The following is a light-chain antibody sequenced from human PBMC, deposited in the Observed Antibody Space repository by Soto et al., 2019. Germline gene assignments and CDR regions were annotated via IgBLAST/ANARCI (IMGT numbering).Light chain of an antibody. V-gene: IGKV3-15*01. CDR2: GAS. CDR3: QQYNNWRAAYP. Sequence: EIVMTQSPATLSVSPGERATLSCRASQSVSSNLAWYQQKPGQAPRLLIYGASTRATGIPARFSGSGSGTEFTLTISSLQSEDFAVSYCQQYNNWRAAYPFGQGTKLEIK. CDR1: QSVSSN. J-gene: IGKJ2*01.